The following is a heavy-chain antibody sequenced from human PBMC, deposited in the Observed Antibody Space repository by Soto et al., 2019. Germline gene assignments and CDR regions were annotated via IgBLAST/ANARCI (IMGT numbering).Heavy chain of an antibody. CDR3: ANDKGPGVAFDI. J-gene: IGHJ3*02. Sequence: PSETLSLTCAVYGGSFSGYYWSWIRQPPGKGLEWIGEINHSGSTNYNPSLKSRVTISVDTSKNQFSLKLSSVTAADTAVYYCANDKGPGVAFDIWGQGTMVTVSS. CDR2: INHSGST. V-gene: IGHV4-34*01. CDR1: GGSFSGYY. D-gene: IGHD3-10*01.